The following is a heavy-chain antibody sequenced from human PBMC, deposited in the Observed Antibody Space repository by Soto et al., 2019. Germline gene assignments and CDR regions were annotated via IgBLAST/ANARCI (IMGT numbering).Heavy chain of an antibody. V-gene: IGHV3-30*18. D-gene: IGHD2-8*02. CDR3: AKDYPRLLVVNPFDS. CDR2: ISYDGSHK. Sequence: GGSLRLYCEASGFTFSSYGMHWVRQAPGKGLEWVAVISYDGSHKYYTESVKGRFTISRDNSKNTLYLQMNSQSAEHTAMYYCAKDYPRLLVVNPFDSWGQGTMVTVAS. CDR1: GFTFSSYG. J-gene: IGHJ3*02.